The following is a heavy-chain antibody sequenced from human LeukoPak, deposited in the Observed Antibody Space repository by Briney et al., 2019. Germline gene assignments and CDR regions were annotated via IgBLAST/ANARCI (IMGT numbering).Heavy chain of an antibody. CDR1: GGSISSYY. CDR2: IYYSGST. D-gene: IGHD4-17*01. CDR3: ARDFYGDYGSTLDY. Sequence: SETLSLTCTVSGGSISSYYWSWIRQPPGKGLEWIGYIYYSGSTNYNPSLKSRVTISVDTSKNQFSLKLSSVTAADTAVYYCARDFYGDYGSTLDYWGQGTLVTVSS. J-gene: IGHJ4*02. V-gene: IGHV4-59*12.